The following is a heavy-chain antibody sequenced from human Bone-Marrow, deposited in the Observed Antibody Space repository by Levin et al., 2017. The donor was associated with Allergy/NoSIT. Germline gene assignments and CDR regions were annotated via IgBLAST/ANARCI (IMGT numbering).Heavy chain of an antibody. CDR2: VSFDGSNK. D-gene: IGHD6-6*01. J-gene: IGHJ6*02. CDR1: GFTFSDYG. V-gene: IGHV3-30*03. Sequence: SCAASGFTFSDYGLHWVRQAPGKGLEWVAVVSFDGSNKYYGDSVKGRFTISRDNSKNTLYLEMNSLRTDDTAVYYCARDTYTASSYYYFGMSVWGQGTTVTVSS. CDR3: ARDTYTASSYYYFGMSV.